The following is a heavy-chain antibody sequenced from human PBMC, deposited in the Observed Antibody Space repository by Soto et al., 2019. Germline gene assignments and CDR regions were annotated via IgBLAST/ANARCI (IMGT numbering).Heavy chain of an antibody. D-gene: IGHD3-22*01. CDR1: GYTFTSYA. CDR3: AGSGYDYYYYYGMDV. V-gene: IGHV1-3*01. J-gene: IGHJ6*02. Sequence: ASVKVSCKASGYTFTSYAMHWVRQAPGQRLEWMGWINAGKGNTKYSRKFQARVTLTRETSASPAYMELSSLRSEETAVYYCAGSGYDYYYYYGMDVWGPGTTVTVSS. CDR2: INAGKGNT.